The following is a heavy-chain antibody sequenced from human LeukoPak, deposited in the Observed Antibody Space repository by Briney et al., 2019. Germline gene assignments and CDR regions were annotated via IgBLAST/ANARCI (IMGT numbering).Heavy chain of an antibody. Sequence: SGGSLRLSCAASGFTVSSNYMSWVRQAPGKGLEWVSAIYSGGSTYYADSVKGRFTISRDNSKNTLYLQMNSLRAEDTAVYYCARGRQQWLPPDYWGQGTLVTVSS. CDR2: IYSGGST. CDR3: ARGRQQWLPPDY. CDR1: GFTVSSNY. J-gene: IGHJ4*02. D-gene: IGHD6-19*01. V-gene: IGHV3-53*01.